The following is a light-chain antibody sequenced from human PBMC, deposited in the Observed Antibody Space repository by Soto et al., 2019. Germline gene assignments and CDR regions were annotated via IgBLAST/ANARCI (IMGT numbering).Light chain of an antibody. CDR2: RNN. V-gene: IGLV1-47*01. J-gene: IGLJ2*01. CDR1: SSNIRTNF. CDR3: ASWDDSLGGIV. Sequence: QSVLTQPPSASETPGQRVNISCSGTSSNIRTNFVYWYQHLPGTAPKVLIYRNNQRPSGVPDRFSGSKSGTSASLAISGLRSEDEAHFYCASWDDSLGGIVFGGGTKLTVL.